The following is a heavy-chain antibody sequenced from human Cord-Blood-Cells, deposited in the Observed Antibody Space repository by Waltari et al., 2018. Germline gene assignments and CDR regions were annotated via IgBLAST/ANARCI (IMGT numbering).Heavy chain of an antibody. V-gene: IGHV4-34*01. CDR3: ARGTNWYFDL. CDR2: INHSGST. Sequence: QVQLQQWGAGLLKPSETLSLTCAVYGGSFSGYSWSWIRQPPGKGLEWIGEINHSGSTNYNPSLKSRVTISVDTSKNQFSLKLSSVTAADTAVYYCARGTNWYFDLWGRGTLVTVSS. J-gene: IGHJ2*01. CDR1: GGSFSGYS.